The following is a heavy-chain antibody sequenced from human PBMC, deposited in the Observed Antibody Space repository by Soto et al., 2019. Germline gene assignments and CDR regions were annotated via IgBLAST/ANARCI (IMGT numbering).Heavy chain of an antibody. CDR2: FDPEDGET. V-gene: IGHV1-24*01. J-gene: IGHJ5*02. D-gene: IGHD2-15*01. CDR3: ATRLDCSGGSCYSGRNWFDP. CDR1: GYTLTELS. Sequence: ASVKVSCKVSGYTLTELSMHCVRQAPGKGLEWMGGFDPEDGETIYAQKFQGRVTMTEDTSTDTAYMELSSLRSEDTAVYYCATRLDCSGGSCYSGRNWFDPWGQGTLVTVS.